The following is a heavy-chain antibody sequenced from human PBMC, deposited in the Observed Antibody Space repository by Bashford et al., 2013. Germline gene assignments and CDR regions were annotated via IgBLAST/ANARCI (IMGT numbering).Heavy chain of an antibody. D-gene: IGHD5-18*01. CDR2: ISGSGGST. CDR3: AKSEQLWLEMAGEYYYYGMDV. Sequence: GGSLRLSCAASGFTFSSYAMSWVRQAPGKGLEWVSAISGSGGSTYYADSVKGRFTISRDNSKNTLYLQMNSLRAEDTAVYYCAKSEQLWLEMAGEYYYYGMDVWGQGTTVTVSS. J-gene: IGHJ6*02. CDR1: GFTFSSYA. V-gene: IGHV3-23*01.